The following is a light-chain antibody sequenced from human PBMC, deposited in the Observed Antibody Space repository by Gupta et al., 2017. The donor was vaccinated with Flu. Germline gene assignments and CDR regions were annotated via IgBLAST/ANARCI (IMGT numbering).Light chain of an antibody. CDR2: QDN. V-gene: IGLV3-1*01. Sequence: ELTQPPSVSVSPAQTARITCSGDRMGEKYASWYQQKPGQSPVLVIYQDNKRPSGIPERFPGSNSGNTATLTIRGTQAVDDADYYYPAEDSSASWVFGAGTKVTV. CDR3: PAEDSSASWV. CDR1: RMGEKY. J-gene: IGLJ1*01.